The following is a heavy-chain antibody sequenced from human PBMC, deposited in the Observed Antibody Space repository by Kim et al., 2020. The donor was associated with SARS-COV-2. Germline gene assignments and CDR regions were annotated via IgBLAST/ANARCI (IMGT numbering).Heavy chain of an antibody. CDR3: AKDQGPIYGHNWYFDL. D-gene: IGHD3-10*01. V-gene: IGHV3-9*01. Sequence: SVKGRFTISRDNAKNSLYLQMNSLRAEDTALYYCAKDQGPIYGHNWYFDLWGRGTLVTVSS. J-gene: IGHJ2*01.